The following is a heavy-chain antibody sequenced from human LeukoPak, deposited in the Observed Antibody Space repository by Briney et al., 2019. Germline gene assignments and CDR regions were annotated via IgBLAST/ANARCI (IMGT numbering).Heavy chain of an antibody. D-gene: IGHD2-2*01. J-gene: IGHJ5*02. CDR3: ARDSRYCSSTSCYDWFDP. V-gene: IGHV3-21*01. CDR2: ISSSSSYI. CDR1: GGSISSSS. Sequence: PSETLSLTCTVSGGSISSSSYYWGWIRQPPGKGLEWVSSISSSSSYIYYADSVKGRFTISRDNAKNSLYLQMNSLRAEDTAVYYCARDSRYCSSTSCYDWFDPWGQGTLVTVSS.